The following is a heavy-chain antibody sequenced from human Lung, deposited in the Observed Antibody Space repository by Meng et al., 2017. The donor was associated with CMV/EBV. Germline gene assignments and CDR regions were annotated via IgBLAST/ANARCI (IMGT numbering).Heavy chain of an antibody. D-gene: IGHD3-10*01. CDR3: ARGGREETYGPNFDS. J-gene: IGHJ4*02. CDR2: ITHSGST. CDR1: GGSLSGYY. Sequence: SQTLSLTCAVYGGSLSGYYWSWIRQPPGKGLEWIGEITHSGSTKYNPSLKSRVTISVDTSNNQFSLNVKSVTAADMGVYYCARGGREETYGPNFDSWDQGTLVXVSS. V-gene: IGHV4-34*01.